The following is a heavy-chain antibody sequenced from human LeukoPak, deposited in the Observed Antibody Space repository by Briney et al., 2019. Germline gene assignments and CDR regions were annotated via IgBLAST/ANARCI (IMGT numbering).Heavy chain of an antibody. CDR1: GYTFTSYG. Sequence: ASVKVSCKASGYTFTSYGISWVRQAPGQGLEWMGWISAYNGNTNYAQKLQGGVTMTTDTSTSTAYMELRSLRSDDTAVYYCARAPRDFWSGYSKYYFDYWGQGTLVTVSS. D-gene: IGHD3-3*01. V-gene: IGHV1-18*01. CDR2: ISAYNGNT. J-gene: IGHJ4*02. CDR3: ARAPRDFWSGYSKYYFDY.